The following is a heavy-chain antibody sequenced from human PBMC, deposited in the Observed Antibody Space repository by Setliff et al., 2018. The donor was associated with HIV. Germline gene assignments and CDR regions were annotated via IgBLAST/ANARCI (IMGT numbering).Heavy chain of an antibody. CDR1: GGSFSGYY. D-gene: IGHD1-26*01. J-gene: IGHJ5*01. CDR2: IIPSGST. V-gene: IGHV4-34*12. Sequence: PSETLSLTCDVFGGSFSGYYWSWIRQPPGKGLEWIGEIIPSGSTNYNPSLKSRVTMSIDTSKSQFSLKLTSVAAADTAVYYCARTTYSGSYFNDSWGQGTLVTVSS. CDR3: ARTTYSGSYFNDS.